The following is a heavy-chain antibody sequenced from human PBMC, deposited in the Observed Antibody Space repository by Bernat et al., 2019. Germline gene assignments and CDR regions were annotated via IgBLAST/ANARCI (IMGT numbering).Heavy chain of an antibody. Sequence: EVQLVESGGGLIQPGGSLRLSCAASGFTVSSNYMSWVRQAPGKGLEWVSVIYSGGSTYYADSVKGRFTISRDNSKNTLYLQMNSLRAEDTAVYYCARKYMSYDILTGYQNWYFDLWGRGTLVTVSS. J-gene: IGHJ2*01. V-gene: IGHV3-53*01. CDR2: IYSGGST. D-gene: IGHD3-9*01. CDR1: GFTVSSNY. CDR3: ARKYMSYDILTGYQNWYFDL.